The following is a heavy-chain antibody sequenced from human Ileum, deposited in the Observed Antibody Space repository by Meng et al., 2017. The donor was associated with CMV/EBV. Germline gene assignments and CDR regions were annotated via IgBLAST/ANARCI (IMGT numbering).Heavy chain of an antibody. CDR1: GGSISNYY. CDR3: ARAGSYRGYFDY. CDR2: SYNRGST. J-gene: IGHJ4*02. V-gene: IGHV4-59*01. D-gene: IGHD1-26*01. Sequence: GSLRLSCIVSGGSISNYYWSWIRQPPGKGLEWIGYSYNRGSTNYNPSLKSRVTISVDTSKNHFSLKLSSVTAADTAVYYCARAGSYRGYFDYWGQGTLVTVSS.